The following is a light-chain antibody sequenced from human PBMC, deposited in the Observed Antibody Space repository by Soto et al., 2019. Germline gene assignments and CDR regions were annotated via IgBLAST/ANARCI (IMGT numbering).Light chain of an antibody. CDR2: DAS. CDR1: QTTNTR. V-gene: IGKV1-5*01. CDR3: QQYISYPYT. Sequence: DIQMTQFPSTLSASVGDRVTITCRASQTTNTRLAWYQQKPGTAPKLLNYDASSLEGGVPSRFSASGSGNELTLTISSLQPDDLATYYCQQYISYPYTFGQGTKVEIK. J-gene: IGKJ2*01.